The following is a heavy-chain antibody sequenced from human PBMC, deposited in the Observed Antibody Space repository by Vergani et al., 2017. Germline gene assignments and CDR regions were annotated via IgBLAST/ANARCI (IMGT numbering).Heavy chain of an antibody. CDR1: GFTFSNAW. Sequence: EVQLVESGGGLVKPGGSLRLSCAASGFTFSNAWMSWVRQAPGKGLEWVGRIKSKTDGGTTDYAAPVKGRLTISREDSKNTLYLQMNSLKTEDTAVYYCTTRPNSNILYYYYYYGMDVWGQGTTVTVSS. CDR2: IKSKTDGGTT. J-gene: IGHJ6*02. CDR3: TTRPNSNILYYYYYYGMDV. D-gene: IGHD2/OR15-2a*01. V-gene: IGHV3-15*01.